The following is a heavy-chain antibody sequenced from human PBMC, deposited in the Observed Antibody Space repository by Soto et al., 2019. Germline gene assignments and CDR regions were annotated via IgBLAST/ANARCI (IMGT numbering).Heavy chain of an antibody. CDR3: ARLYYYDSSGYSGRNAFDI. V-gene: IGHV5-51*01. D-gene: IGHD3-22*01. CDR2: IYPGDSDT. CDR1: GYSFTSYW. Sequence: GESLKISCKGSGYSFTSYWIGWVRQMPGKGLEWMGIIYPGDSDTRYSPSFQGQVTISADKSISTAYLQWSSLKASDTAMYYCARLYYYDSSGYSGRNAFDIWGQGTMVTVSS. J-gene: IGHJ3*02.